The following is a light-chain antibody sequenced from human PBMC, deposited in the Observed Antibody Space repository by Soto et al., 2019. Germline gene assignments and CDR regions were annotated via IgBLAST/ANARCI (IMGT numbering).Light chain of an antibody. CDR3: QQYNSYSRT. CDR2: KAS. Sequence: DIQLTQSPSFLSASVGARVPITCRARQSISSWLAWYQQKPGKAPKLLIYKASSLESGVPSRFSGSGSGTEFTLTISSLQPDDFATYYCQQYNSYSRTFGQGTKVDIK. V-gene: IGKV1-5*03. CDR1: QSISSW. J-gene: IGKJ1*01.